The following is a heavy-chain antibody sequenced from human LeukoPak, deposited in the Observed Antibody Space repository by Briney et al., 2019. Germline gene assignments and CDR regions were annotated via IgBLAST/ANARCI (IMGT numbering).Heavy chain of an antibody. CDR2: IYLSGRT. Sequence: SETLSLTCTVSGYSISSGYYWGWIRQPPGKGLEWIGSIYLSGRTYYNPSLRSRVTMSVDTSKNQFSLKLSSVTAADTAVYYCARLGGYCTNGVCPNWFDPWGQGTLVTVSS. J-gene: IGHJ5*02. V-gene: IGHV4-38-2*02. D-gene: IGHD2-8*01. CDR1: GYSISSGYY. CDR3: ARLGGYCTNGVCPNWFDP.